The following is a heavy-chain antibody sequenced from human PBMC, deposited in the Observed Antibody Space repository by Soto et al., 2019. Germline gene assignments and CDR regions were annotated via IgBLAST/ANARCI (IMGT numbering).Heavy chain of an antibody. CDR1: GFTFSSYG. V-gene: IGHV3-30*03. CDR2: ISYDGSNK. CDR3: ASDPDIVVVVAAFTPFFDI. J-gene: IGHJ3*02. D-gene: IGHD2-15*01. Sequence: LRLSCAASGFTFSSYGMHWVRQAPGKGLEWVAVISYDGSNKYYADSVKGRFTISRDNSKNTLYLQMNSLRAEDTAVYYCASDPDIVVVVAAFTPFFDIWGQGTMVTV.